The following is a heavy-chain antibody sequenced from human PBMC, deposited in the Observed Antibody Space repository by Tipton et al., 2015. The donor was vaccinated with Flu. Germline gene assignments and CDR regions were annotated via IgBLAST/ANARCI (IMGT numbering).Heavy chain of an antibody. CDR2: IYYSGST. J-gene: IGHJ4*02. CDR3: ARGRRIAAAGPCDD. Sequence: TLSLTCTVSGGSISSYYWSWIRQPPGKGLEWIGYIYYSGSTNYNPSLKSRVTISVDTSKNQFSLKLSSVTAADTAVYYCARGRRIAAAGPCDDWGQGTLVTVSS. CDR1: GGSISSYY. V-gene: IGHV4-59*01. D-gene: IGHD6-13*01.